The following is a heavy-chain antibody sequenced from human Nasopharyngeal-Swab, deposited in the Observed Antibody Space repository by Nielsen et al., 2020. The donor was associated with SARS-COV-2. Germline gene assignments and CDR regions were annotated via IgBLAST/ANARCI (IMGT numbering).Heavy chain of an antibody. CDR2: IYYSGST. J-gene: IGHJ3*02. Sequence: LSLTCTVSGGSISSSSYYWSWIRPHPGKGLEWIGYIYYSGSTYYNPSLKSRVTISVDTSKNQFSLKLSSVTAADTAVYYCARAPRIVVVVNAFDIWGQGTMVTVSS. D-gene: IGHD3-22*01. CDR1: GGSISSSSYY. CDR3: ARAPRIVVVVNAFDI. V-gene: IGHV4-31*03.